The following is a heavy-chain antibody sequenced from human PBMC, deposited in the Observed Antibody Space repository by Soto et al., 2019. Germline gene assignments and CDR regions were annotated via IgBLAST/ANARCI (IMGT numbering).Heavy chain of an antibody. V-gene: IGHV4-34*01. CDR2: INHSGST. CDR1: GGSFSGYY. Sequence: SETLSLTCAVYGGSFSGYYWSWIRQPPGKGLEWIGEINHSGSTNYNPSLKSRVTISVDTSKNQFSLKLSSVTAADTAVYYCARGVGAIAYSSSWKLLYGMDVCGQGTTVTVSS. CDR3: ARGVGAIAYSSSWKLLYGMDV. D-gene: IGHD6-13*01. J-gene: IGHJ6*02.